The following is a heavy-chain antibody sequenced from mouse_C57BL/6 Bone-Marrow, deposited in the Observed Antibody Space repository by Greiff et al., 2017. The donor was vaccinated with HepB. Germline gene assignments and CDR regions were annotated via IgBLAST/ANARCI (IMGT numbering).Heavy chain of an antibody. CDR1: GYTFTSYW. D-gene: IGHD1-1*01. J-gene: IGHJ2*01. V-gene: IGHV1-52*01. CDR3: ARKLGYYYGSSYVEYFDC. Sequence: VQLQQSGAELVRPGSSVKLSCKASGYTFTSYWMHWVKQRPVQGLEWIGNIDPSDSETHYNQKFKDKATLTVDKSSSTAYMQLSSLTSEDSAVCYCARKLGYYYGSSYVEYFDCWGQGTTLTVSS. CDR2: IDPSDSET.